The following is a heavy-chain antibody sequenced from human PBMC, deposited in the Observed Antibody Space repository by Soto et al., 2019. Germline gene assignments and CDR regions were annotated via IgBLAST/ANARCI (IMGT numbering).Heavy chain of an antibody. CDR1: GYTFTSYG. CDR2: INHGNGNT. J-gene: IGHJ4*02. D-gene: IGHD3-22*01. Sequence: ASVKVSCKASGYTFTSYGINWVRQAPGRGLEWMGWINHGNGNTKYSQQFQGRVIIDRDTSASTAYMELSSLRAEDTAVYYCARGGYFDSSNYLAYWGLGTLVTGS. CDR3: ARGGYFDSSNYLAY. V-gene: IGHV1-3*01.